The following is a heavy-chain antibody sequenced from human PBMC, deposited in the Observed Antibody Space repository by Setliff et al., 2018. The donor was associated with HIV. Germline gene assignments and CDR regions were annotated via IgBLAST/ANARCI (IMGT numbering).Heavy chain of an antibody. V-gene: IGHV4-38-2*01. Sequence: LSETLSLTCAVSGYSVSSGYYWGWIRQPPGKGLEWIASIYYSGSTYYAPSLKSRVTISVDTSKNQFSLKLTSVTAADTAVYFCARVVPREVAPGGFDIWGQGTMVTVSS. CDR3: ARVVPREVAPGGFDI. CDR2: IYYSGST. CDR1: GYSVSSGYY. D-gene: IGHD5-12*01. J-gene: IGHJ3*02.